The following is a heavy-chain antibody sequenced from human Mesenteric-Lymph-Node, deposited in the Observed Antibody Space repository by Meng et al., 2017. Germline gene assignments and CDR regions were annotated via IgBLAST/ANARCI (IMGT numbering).Heavy chain of an antibody. CDR2: INHSGST. CDR1: GGSFSGYY. D-gene: IGHD6-19*01. J-gene: IGHJ4*02. CDR3: ARVGQWLPIDY. V-gene: IGHV4-34*01. Sequence: QLQLQQWGAGLLKPSETLSLTCAVYGGSFSGYYWSWIRQPPGKGLEWIGEINHSGSTNYNPSLKSRVTISVDTSKNQFSLKLSSVTAADTAVYYCARVGQWLPIDYWGQGTLVTVSS.